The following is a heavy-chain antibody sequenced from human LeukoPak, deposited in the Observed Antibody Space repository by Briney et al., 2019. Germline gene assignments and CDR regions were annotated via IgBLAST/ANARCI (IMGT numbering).Heavy chain of an antibody. J-gene: IGHJ4*02. CDR1: GFTFSSYA. D-gene: IGHD4-17*01. V-gene: IGHV3-23*01. CDR3: AKDLRGCGDFYFDY. CDR2: ISGSGGSK. Sequence: GGSLRLSCAASGFTFSSYAMSWVRQAPGKGLEWVSAISGSGGSKYYADSVKGRFTISRDNSKNTLYLQMNSLRAEDTAVYYCAKDLRGCGDFYFDYWGRGTLVTVSS.